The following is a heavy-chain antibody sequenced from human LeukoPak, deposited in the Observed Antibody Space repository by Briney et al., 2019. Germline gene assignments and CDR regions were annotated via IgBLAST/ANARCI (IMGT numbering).Heavy chain of an antibody. J-gene: IGHJ4*02. CDR3: ARGGYSGLAW. CDR2: INHSGGA. Sequence: SETLSLTCAVYGGSFNGYYWSWIRQPPGKGLEWIGEINHSGGANYNPSLKSRVTISVDTSKNQFSLKLSSVTAADTAVYYCARGGYSGLAWWGQGTLVTVSS. V-gene: IGHV4-34*01. D-gene: IGHD5-12*01. CDR1: GGSFNGYY.